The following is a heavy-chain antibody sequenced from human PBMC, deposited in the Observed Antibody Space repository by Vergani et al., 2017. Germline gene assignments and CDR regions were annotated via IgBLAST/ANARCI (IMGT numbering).Heavy chain of an antibody. CDR1: GFTLSDHV. CDR3: ATLPLQTHQKVMS. V-gene: IGHV3-72*01. CDR2: SRNKARSYTT. Sequence: EVQLVESGGGLVQPGGSLRLSCAASGFTLSDHVMDWVRQGPGKGLEWVGRSRNKARSYTTEYSASVKGRFTISRDDSRNSLYLQMNSLKTEDTAVYYCATLPLQTHQKVMSWGQGTLFTVSS. D-gene: IGHD2-8*01. J-gene: IGHJ5*02.